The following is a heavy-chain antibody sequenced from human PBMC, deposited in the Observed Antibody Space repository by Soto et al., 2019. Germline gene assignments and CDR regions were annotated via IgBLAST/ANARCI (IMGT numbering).Heavy chain of an antibody. CDR1: GGSISNYY. CDR3: ARVGSGGYSNNWFDP. Sequence: SETLSLTCAVPGGSISNYYWSWIRQPPGKGLEWVGYFYDGGSTKYNPSLRSRVTISVDTSKNQISLKMNSVTTADTAVYYCARVGSGGYSNNWFDPWGQGALVTVSS. V-gene: IGHV4-59*01. D-gene: IGHD5-12*01. CDR2: FYDGGST. J-gene: IGHJ5*02.